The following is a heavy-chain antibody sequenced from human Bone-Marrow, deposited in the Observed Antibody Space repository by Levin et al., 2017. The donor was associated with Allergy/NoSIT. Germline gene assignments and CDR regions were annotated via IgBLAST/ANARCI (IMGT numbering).Heavy chain of an antibody. CDR1: GYTFTGYY. D-gene: IGHD6-6*01. V-gene: IGHV1-2*02. Sequence: GASVKVSCKASGYTFTGYYMHWVRQAPGQGLEWMGWINPNSGGTNYAQKFQGMVTMTRDTSISTAYMELSSLRSDDTAVYYCARAYSSSAGVFDYWGQGTLVTVSS. J-gene: IGHJ4*02. CDR2: INPNSGGT. CDR3: ARAYSSSAGVFDY.